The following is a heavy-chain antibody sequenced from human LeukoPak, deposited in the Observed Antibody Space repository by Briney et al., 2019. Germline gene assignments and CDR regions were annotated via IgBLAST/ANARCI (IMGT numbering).Heavy chain of an antibody. CDR2: IKSNADGGTP. D-gene: IGHD2/OR15-2a*01. CDR1: GFSFMNAW. J-gene: IGHJ4*02. V-gene: IGHV3-15*01. CDR3: TTFYHEYSPY. Sequence: GGSLRLSCAASGFSFMNAWMIWVRQAPGKGLEWVGRIKSNADGGTPDYAAPARGRFTISRDDSKNTLYLQMNSLKTEDTAVYYCTTFYHEYSPYWGRGTMVTVSS.